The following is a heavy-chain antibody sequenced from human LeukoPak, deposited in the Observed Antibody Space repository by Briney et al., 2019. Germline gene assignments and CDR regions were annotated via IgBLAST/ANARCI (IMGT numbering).Heavy chain of an antibody. CDR2: ISGSGGST. CDR3: VKDTNTAMATRFDY. Sequence: GGSLRLSCAASGFTFSSYAMSWVRQAPGKGLEWVSGISGSGGSTYYADSVKGRFTISRDNSKNTLYLQMNSLRAEDTAVYYCVKDTNTAMATRFDYWGQGTLVTVSS. J-gene: IGHJ4*02. CDR1: GFTFSSYA. V-gene: IGHV3-23*01. D-gene: IGHD5-18*01.